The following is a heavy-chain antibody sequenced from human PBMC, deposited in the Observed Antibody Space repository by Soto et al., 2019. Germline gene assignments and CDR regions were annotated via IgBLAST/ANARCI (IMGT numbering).Heavy chain of an antibody. CDR3: ARAVPRRKTSIQLWPRLDY. Sequence: GASVKVSCKASGGTFSSYAISWVRQAPGQGLEWMGGIIPIFGTANYAQKFQGRVTITADESTSTAYMELSSLRSEDTAAYYCARAVPRRKTSIQLWPRLDYWGQGTLVTVSS. CDR2: IIPIFGTA. J-gene: IGHJ4*02. D-gene: IGHD5-18*01. V-gene: IGHV1-69*13. CDR1: GGTFSSYA.